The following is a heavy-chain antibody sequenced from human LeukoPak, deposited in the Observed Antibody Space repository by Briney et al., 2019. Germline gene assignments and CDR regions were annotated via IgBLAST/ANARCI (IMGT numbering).Heavy chain of an antibody. Sequence: GGSLRLSCAASGFTFSSYTLHWVRQAPGKGLEWVAVISYDGSNKYYADSVKGRFTISRDNSKNTLYLQMSSLRAEDTAVYYCATAGGVVVVDGYFDCWGQGTLVTVSS. D-gene: IGHD2-15*01. J-gene: IGHJ4*02. V-gene: IGHV3-30-3*01. CDR2: ISYDGSNK. CDR1: GFTFSSYT. CDR3: ATAGGVVVVDGYFDC.